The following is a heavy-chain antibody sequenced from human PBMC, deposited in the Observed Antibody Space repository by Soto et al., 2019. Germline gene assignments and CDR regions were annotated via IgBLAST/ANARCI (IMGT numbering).Heavy chain of an antibody. Sequence: PGGSLRLSCAASGFTFSSYGMHWVRQAPGKGLEWVAVIWYDGSNKYYADSVKGRFTISRDNSKNTLYLQMNSLRAEDTAVYYCARDLGIAAETLGYWGQGTLVTVSS. J-gene: IGHJ4*02. CDR3: ARDLGIAAETLGY. CDR1: GFTFSSYG. V-gene: IGHV3-33*01. D-gene: IGHD6-13*01. CDR2: IWYDGSNK.